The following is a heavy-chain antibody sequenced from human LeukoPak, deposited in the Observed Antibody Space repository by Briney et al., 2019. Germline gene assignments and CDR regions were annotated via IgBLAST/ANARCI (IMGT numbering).Heavy chain of an antibody. D-gene: IGHD4-23*01. CDR3: ASARMTTVVPFDY. V-gene: IGHV3-66*01. Sequence: GGSLRLSCAASGFTVSSNYMSWVRQAPGKGLEWVSVIYSGGSTYYADSVKGRFTISRDNSKNTLYLQMNSLRAEDTAVYYCASARMTTVVPFDYWGQGTLVTVSS. CDR1: GFTVSSNY. CDR2: IYSGGST. J-gene: IGHJ4*02.